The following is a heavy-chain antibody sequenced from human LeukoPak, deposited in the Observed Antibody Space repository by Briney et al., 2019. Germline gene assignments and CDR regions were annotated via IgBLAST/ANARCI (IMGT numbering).Heavy chain of an antibody. J-gene: IGHJ6*02. CDR1: GGTFSSYA. CDR2: IIPVFGTS. Sequence: SVKVSCKASGGTFSSYAISWVRQAPGQGLEWMGGIIPVFGTSNYAQKFQGRVTITADESTSTAYMELSSLRSGDTAAYYCARANRYSYGLYYFYYGMDVWGQGTTVTVSS. CDR3: ARANRYSYGLYYFYYGMDV. D-gene: IGHD5-18*01. V-gene: IGHV1-69*01.